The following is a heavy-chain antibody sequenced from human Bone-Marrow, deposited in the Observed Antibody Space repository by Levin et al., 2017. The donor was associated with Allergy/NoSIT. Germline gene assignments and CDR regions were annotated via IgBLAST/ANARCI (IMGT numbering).Heavy chain of an antibody. CDR2: IYPGDSDT. Sequence: GESLKISCKGSGYSFTTYWIGWVRQMPGKGLEWMGIIYPGDSDTRYNPSFQGQVTISADKSITTAYLQWSSLKASDTAMYYCARHHYYIPRTYSIEYMDVWGKGTTVTVSS. CDR1: GYSFTTYW. CDR3: ARHHYYIPRTYSIEYMDV. V-gene: IGHV5-51*01. J-gene: IGHJ6*03. D-gene: IGHD3-10*01.